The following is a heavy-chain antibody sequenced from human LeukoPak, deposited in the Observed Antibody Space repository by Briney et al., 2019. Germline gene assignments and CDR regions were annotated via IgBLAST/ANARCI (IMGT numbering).Heavy chain of an antibody. Sequence: ASVKVSCKASGYTFTSYDINWVRQATGQGLEWMGWMNPNSGNTGYAQKFQGRVTITRNTSISTAYMELSSLGSEDTAVYYCASPIAVTTAFDYWGQGTLVTVSS. J-gene: IGHJ4*02. CDR2: MNPNSGNT. V-gene: IGHV1-8*03. CDR1: GYTFTSYD. CDR3: ASPIAVTTAFDY. D-gene: IGHD4-17*01.